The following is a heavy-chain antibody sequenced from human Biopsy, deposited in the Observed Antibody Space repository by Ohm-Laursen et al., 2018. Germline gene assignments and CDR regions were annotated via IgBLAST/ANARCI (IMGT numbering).Heavy chain of an antibody. J-gene: IGHJ4*02. CDR3: VRGGSGSFPFDY. D-gene: IGHD3-10*01. V-gene: IGHV4-31*01. CDR2: IYDNGDT. CDR1: GGSINSGGHF. Sequence: SQTLSLTCSVSGGSINSGGHFWGWVRQSPGKGLEWIGYIYDNGDTYYNPSLMRLVSISADTSKNQFSLRLTSVTAADTAVYYCVRGGSGSFPFDYWGPGTLVTVSS.